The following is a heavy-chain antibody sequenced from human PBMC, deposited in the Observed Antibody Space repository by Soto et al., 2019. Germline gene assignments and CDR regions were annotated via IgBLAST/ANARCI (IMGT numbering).Heavy chain of an antibody. V-gene: IGHV3-23*01. J-gene: IGHJ3*02. Sequence: PGGSLRLSCAASGFTFSSYAMSWVRQAPGKGLEWVAAICCGGGNKYYADSVKGRFTISRDNSKNTLYLQMNSLRAEDTAVYYCAKEGMRLLLPNDAFEIWGQGTMVTVSS. CDR1: GFTFSSYA. CDR3: AKEGMRLLLPNDAFEI. D-gene: IGHD2-15*01. CDR2: ICCGGGNK.